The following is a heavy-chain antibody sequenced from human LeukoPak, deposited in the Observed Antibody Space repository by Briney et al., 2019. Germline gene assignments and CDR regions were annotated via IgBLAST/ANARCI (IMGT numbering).Heavy chain of an antibody. CDR1: GFTFSSYA. D-gene: IGHD3-10*01. J-gene: IGHJ4*02. CDR2: ISGSGGST. Sequence: PGGSLRLSCAASGFTFSSYAMSWVRQAPGKGLEWVSAISGSGGSTYYADSVKGRFTISRDNSKNTLYLQMNSLRAEDTAVYYCAPQHGSGSCSDPYYFDYWGQGTLVTVSS. CDR3: APQHGSGSCSDPYYFDY. V-gene: IGHV3-23*01.